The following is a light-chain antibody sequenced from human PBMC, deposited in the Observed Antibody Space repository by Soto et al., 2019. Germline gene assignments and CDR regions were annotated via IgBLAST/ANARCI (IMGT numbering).Light chain of an antibody. J-gene: IGLJ2*01. V-gene: IGLV1-44*01. CDR1: RSNIGTNP. CDR2: TNT. CDR3: AAWDDSLNSVI. Sequence: QSVLTQPPSASGTPGQSVSISCSGSRSNIGTNPVNWYQQLPGTAPKLLFYTNTQRPSGVPDRFSASKSGTSASLAISGLQSEDEADYYCAAWDDSLNSVIFGGGTKLTVL.